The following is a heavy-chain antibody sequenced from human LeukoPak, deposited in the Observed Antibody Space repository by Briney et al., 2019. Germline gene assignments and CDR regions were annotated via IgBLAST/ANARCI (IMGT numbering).Heavy chain of an antibody. D-gene: IGHD6-6*01. CDR3: AKDRSIAARPPYYFDY. J-gene: IGHJ4*02. Sequence: PGGSLRLSCAASGFTFSSYAMSWVRQAPGKGLEWVSAISGSGGNTYYADSVKGRFTISRDNSKNTLYLQMNSLRAEDTAVYYCAKDRSIAARPPYYFDYWGQGTLVTVSS. CDR2: ISGSGGNT. CDR1: GFTFSSYA. V-gene: IGHV3-23*01.